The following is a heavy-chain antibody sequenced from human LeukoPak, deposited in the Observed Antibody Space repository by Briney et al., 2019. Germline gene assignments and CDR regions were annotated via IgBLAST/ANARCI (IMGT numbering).Heavy chain of an antibody. D-gene: IGHD5-24*01. CDR3: ARGDGYNYHFDY. CDR1: GFTFSSYG. Sequence: GGSLRLSCAASGFTFSSYGMHWVRQAPGRGLEWVAVIWYDGSNKYYADSVKGRFTISRDNSKNTLYLQMNSLRAEDTAVYYCARGDGYNYHFDYWGRGTLVTVSS. J-gene: IGHJ4*02. CDR2: IWYDGSNK. V-gene: IGHV3-33*01.